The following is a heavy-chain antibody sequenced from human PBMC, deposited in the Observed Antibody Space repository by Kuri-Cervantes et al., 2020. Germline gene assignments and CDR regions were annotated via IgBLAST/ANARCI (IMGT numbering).Heavy chain of an antibody. Sequence: SVKVSCKASGGTFSSYAFSWVRQAPGQGLERMGGIIPIFRTASYAQKFQGRVTITTDESASTAYMELSSLRSEDTAVYYCARDAPPDYYDSSGYYYGWFDPWGQGTLVTVSS. J-gene: IGHJ5*02. CDR1: GGTFSSYA. CDR2: IIPIFRTA. V-gene: IGHV1-69*05. CDR3: ARDAPPDYYDSSGYYYGWFDP. D-gene: IGHD3-22*01.